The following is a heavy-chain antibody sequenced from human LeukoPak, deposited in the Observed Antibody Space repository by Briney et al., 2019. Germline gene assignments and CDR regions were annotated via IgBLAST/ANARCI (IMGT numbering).Heavy chain of an antibody. CDR3: ATSPLLHYYDSSGQFDY. Sequence: ASVKVSCKVSGYTLTGLSMHWVRQAPGKGLEWMGGFDPEDGETIYAQKFQGRVTMTEDTSTDTAYMELSSLRSEDTAVYYCATSPLLHYYDSSGQFDYWGQGTLVTVSS. CDR2: FDPEDGET. D-gene: IGHD3-22*01. V-gene: IGHV1-24*01. J-gene: IGHJ4*02. CDR1: GYTLTGLS.